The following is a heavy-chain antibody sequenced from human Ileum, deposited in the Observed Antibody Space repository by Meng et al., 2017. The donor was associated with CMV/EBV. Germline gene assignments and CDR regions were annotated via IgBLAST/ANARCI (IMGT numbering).Heavy chain of an antibody. V-gene: IGHV3-74*01. D-gene: IGHD4-11*01. Sequence: GESLKTSCATSGFTFSTSWMHWVRRVPGKGLLWVSRLTRGGRTDYADSVKGRFTISRDDATSTLYLHMNSLRAEDTAVYYCARDGDYKLDYWGQGTRVTGCS. CDR3: ARDGDYKLDY. CDR1: GFTFSTSW. CDR2: LTRGGRT. J-gene: IGHJ4*01.